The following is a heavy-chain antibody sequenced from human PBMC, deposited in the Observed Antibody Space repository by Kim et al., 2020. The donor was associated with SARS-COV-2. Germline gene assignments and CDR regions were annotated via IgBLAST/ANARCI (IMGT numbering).Heavy chain of an antibody. D-gene: IGHD3-10*01. CDR3: ARDKYYGSGNYVAYYGMDV. CDR2: IWNDGTKT. J-gene: IGHJ6*02. V-gene: IGHV3-33*01. Sequence: GGSLRLSCAASGFSMSSYGMHWVRQAPGKGLEWVAVIWNDGTKTFHGDSVKGRFTISRDNSKNTLYLQMNSLRVEDTARYYCARDKYYGSGNYVAYYGMDVWGQGTTVTVSS. CDR1: GFSMSSYG.